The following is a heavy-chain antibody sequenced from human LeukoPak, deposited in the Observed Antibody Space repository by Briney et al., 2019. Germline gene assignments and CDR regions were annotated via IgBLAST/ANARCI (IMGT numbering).Heavy chain of an antibody. D-gene: IGHD2-2*02. CDR2: ISGSGGST. J-gene: IGHJ2*01. Sequence: GGSLRLSCAASGFTFSSYAMSWVRQAPGKGLEWVSAISGSGGSTYYADSVKGRFTISRDNSKNTLYLQMNSLRAEDTAVYYCAKADIWYQPPYRYFDLWGRGTLVTVSS. CDR3: AKADIWYQPPYRYFDL. CDR1: GFTFSSYA. V-gene: IGHV3-23*01.